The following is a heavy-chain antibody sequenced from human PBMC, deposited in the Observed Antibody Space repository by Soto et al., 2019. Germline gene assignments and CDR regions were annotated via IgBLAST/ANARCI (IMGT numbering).Heavy chain of an antibody. D-gene: IGHD6-13*01. V-gene: IGHV4-4*07. CDR3: ARELYSSSWYNGCDP. J-gene: IGHJ5*02. Sequence: QVQLQESGPGLVKPSETLSLTCTVSGGSISSYYWSWIRQPAGKGLEWIGRIYTSGSTNYNPSLKSRVTMSVDTSKSQFSLKLSSVTAADTAVYYCARELYSSSWYNGCDPWGQGTLVIVSS. CDR1: GGSISSYY. CDR2: IYTSGST.